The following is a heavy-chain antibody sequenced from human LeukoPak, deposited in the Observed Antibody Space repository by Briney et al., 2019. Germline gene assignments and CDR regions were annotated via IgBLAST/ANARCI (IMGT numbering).Heavy chain of an antibody. Sequence: VKVSCYVFCFTFTNFGFSVVAQAAGQGVGWVGWISAYNGNTNYAQKLQGRVTMTTDTSTSTAYMELRSLRSDDTAVYYCAREAEWELRDAFDIWGQGTMVTVSS. J-gene: IGHJ3*02. CDR2: ISAYNGNT. D-gene: IGHD1-26*01. CDR3: AREAEWELRDAFDI. V-gene: IGHV1-18*04. CDR1: CFTFTNFG.